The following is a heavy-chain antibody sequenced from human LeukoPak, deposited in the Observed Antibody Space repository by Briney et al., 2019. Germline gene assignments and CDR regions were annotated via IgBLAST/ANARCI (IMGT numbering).Heavy chain of an antibody. CDR3: AKGTLGYSYGSSFDY. D-gene: IGHD5-18*01. J-gene: IGHJ4*02. V-gene: IGHV3-43*02. CDR1: GFTFDDYA. Sequence: GGSLRLSCAASGFTFDDYAMHWVRQAPGKGLEWVSLISGDGGSTYYADSVKGRFTISGDISKNSLYLQMNSLRTEDTALYYCAKGTLGYSYGSSFDYWGQGTLVTVSS. CDR2: ISGDGGST.